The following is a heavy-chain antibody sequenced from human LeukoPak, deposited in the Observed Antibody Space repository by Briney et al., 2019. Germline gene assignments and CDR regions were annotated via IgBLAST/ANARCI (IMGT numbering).Heavy chain of an antibody. CDR3: AKGSVLPIREDFDY. CDR1: GFTFSSYG. Sequence: GGSLRLSCAASGFTFSSYGMHWVRQAPGKGLEWVAFIRYDGSNKYYADSVKGRFTISRDNSKNTLYLQMNSLRAEDTAVYYCAKGSVLPIREDFDYWGQGTLVTVSS. V-gene: IGHV3-30*02. J-gene: IGHJ4*02. D-gene: IGHD1-26*01. CDR2: IRYDGSNK.